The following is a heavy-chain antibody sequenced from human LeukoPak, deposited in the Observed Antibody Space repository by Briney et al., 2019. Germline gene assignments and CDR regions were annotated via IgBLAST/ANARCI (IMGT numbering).Heavy chain of an antibody. D-gene: IGHD6-6*01. V-gene: IGHV4-61*02. CDR2: IYTSGST. Sequence: SQTLSLTCTVSGGSISSGSYYWSWIRQPAGKGLEWIGRIYTSGSTNYNPSLESRVTISVDTSKNQFSLKLSSVTAADTAVYYCARDRYSSSSVAFDIWGQGTMVTVSS. J-gene: IGHJ3*02. CDR1: GGSISSGSYY. CDR3: ARDRYSSSSVAFDI.